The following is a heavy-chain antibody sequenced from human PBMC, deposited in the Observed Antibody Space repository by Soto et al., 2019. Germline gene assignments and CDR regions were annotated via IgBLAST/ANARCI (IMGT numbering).Heavy chain of an antibody. CDR1: GFTFSSYW. D-gene: IGHD3-22*01. Sequence: PRRSLRLSCAASGFTFSSYWMSWVRQAPGKGLEWVANIKQDGSEKYYVDSVKGRFTISRDNAKNSPYLQMNSLRAEDTAVYYCARDDKYYYDSSGYYSPHYFDYWGQGPLVTVSS. V-gene: IGHV3-7*03. J-gene: IGHJ4*02. CDR3: ARDDKYYYDSSGYYSPHYFDY. CDR2: IKQDGSEK.